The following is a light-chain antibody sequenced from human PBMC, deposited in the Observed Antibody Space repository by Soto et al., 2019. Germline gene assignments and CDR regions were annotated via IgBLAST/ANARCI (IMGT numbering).Light chain of an antibody. V-gene: IGLV1-47*01. CDR1: ISNIGSNY. CDR3: ATWDDSLSGWL. Sequence: QSVLTQPPSASGTPGQRVTISCSGSISNIGSNYVYWYQQLPGTAPRLLINRSSQRPSGVPDRFSGSKSGTSASLAISGLRSEDEADYYCATWDDSLSGWLFGGGTKL. CDR2: RSS. J-gene: IGLJ3*02.